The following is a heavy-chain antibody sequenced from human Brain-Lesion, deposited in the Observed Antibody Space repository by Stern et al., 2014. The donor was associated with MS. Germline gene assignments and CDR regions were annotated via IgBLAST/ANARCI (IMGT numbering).Heavy chain of an antibody. D-gene: IGHD2-2*01. CDR3: ARGRVVPGFQYYATDV. CDR2: IFNSGST. CDR1: GGSISSGGYY. Sequence: QLVQSGPGLVKPSQTLSLSCTVSGGSISSGGYYWSWIRQPAGKGLEWIGRIFNSGSTSYNPSLKRRVPISIDTPKNQFSLRLTSMTAADTAVYYCARGRVVPGFQYYATDVWGQGTTVIVSS. J-gene: IGHJ6*02. V-gene: IGHV4-61*02.